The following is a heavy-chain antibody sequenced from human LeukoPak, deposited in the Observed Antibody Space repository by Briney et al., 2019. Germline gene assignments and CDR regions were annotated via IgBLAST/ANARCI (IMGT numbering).Heavy chain of an antibody. J-gene: IGHJ6*02. Sequence: PSETLSLTCTVSGGSISSGGYYWSWIRQHPGKGLEWIGYIYYSGSTYYNPSLKSRVTISVDTSKNQFPLKLSSVTAADTAVYYCARGSDRYYDFWSGYPYYYGMDVWGQGTTVTVSS. CDR1: GGSISSGGYY. CDR2: IYYSGST. CDR3: ARGSDRYYDFWSGYPYYYGMDV. V-gene: IGHV4-31*03. D-gene: IGHD3-3*01.